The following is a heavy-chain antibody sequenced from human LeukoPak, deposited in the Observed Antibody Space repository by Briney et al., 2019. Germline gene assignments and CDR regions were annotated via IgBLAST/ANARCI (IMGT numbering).Heavy chain of an antibody. V-gene: IGHV1-18*01. CDR1: GYTFTSDG. CDR2: ISAYNANT. D-gene: IGHD2-2*01. J-gene: IGHJ4*02. CDR3: ARVLRWSSTSCCFDY. Sequence: ASVKVSCKASGYTFTSDGISWVRQAPGQGLEWMGWISAYNANTNYAQKFQGRVTMTRDTSISTAYMELSRLRSDDTAVYYCARVLRWSSTSCCFDYWGQGTLVTVSS.